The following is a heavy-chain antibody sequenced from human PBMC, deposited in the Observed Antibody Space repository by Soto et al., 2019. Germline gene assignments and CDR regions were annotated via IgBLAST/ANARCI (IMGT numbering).Heavy chain of an antibody. CDR2: ISYDGSNK. V-gene: IGHV3-30-3*01. D-gene: IGHD4-4*01. CDR1: GFTFSSYA. J-gene: IGHJ4*02. CDR3: ARDPYSNYYFDY. Sequence: PGGSLRLSCAASGFTFSSYAMHWVRQAPGKGLEWVAVISYDGSNKYYADSVKGRFTISRDNSKNTLYLQMNSLRAEDTAVYYCARDPYSNYYFDYWGQGTLVTVSS.